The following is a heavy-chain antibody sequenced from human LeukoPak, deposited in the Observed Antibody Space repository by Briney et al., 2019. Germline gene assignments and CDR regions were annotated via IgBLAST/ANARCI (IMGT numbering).Heavy chain of an antibody. CDR3: ARDTAMARKPYYYYMDV. J-gene: IGHJ6*03. D-gene: IGHD5-18*01. CDR1: GGSISSYY. V-gene: IGHV4-4*07. Sequence: SETLSLTCTVSGGSISSYYWSWIRQPAGKGLEWIGRIYTSGSTNYNPSLKSRVTISVDTSKNQFSLKLSSVTAADTAVYYCARDTAMARKPYYYYMDVWGKGTTVTISS. CDR2: IYTSGST.